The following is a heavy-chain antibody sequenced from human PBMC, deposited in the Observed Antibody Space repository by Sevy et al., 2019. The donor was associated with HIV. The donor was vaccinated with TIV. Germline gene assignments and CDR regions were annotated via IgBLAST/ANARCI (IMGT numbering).Heavy chain of an antibody. D-gene: IGHD1-26*01. V-gene: IGHV3-30-3*01. J-gene: IGHJ4*02. CDR3: ASEWGATSGDSP. Sequence: GGSLRLSCAASGFTFSSYAMHWVRRAPGKGLEWVAVISYDGSNKYYADSVKGRFTISRDNSKNTLYLQMNSLRAEDTAVYYCASEWGATSGDSPRGQGTLVTVSS. CDR2: ISYDGSNK. CDR1: GFTFSSYA.